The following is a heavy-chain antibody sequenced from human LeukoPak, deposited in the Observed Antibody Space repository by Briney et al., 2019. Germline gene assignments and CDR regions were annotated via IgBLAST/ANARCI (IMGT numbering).Heavy chain of an antibody. D-gene: IGHD2-2*01. J-gene: IGHJ4*02. CDR3: ARRRSQSSAAHMGSIDY. CDR1: GYSFTSYW. V-gene: IGHV5-51*01. CDR2: IYPGDSDT. Sequence: GESLKISCKGSGYSFTSYWIGWVRQMPGKGLEWMGIIYPGDSDTRYSPSFQGQVTISADKSISTAYLQWSSLKASDTAMYYCARRRSQSSAAHMGSIDYWGQGTLVTVSS.